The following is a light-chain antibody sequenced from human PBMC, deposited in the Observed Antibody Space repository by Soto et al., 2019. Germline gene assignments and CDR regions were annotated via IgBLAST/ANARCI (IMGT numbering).Light chain of an antibody. V-gene: IGKV2D-29*01. CDR2: EVS. J-gene: IGKJ5*01. Sequence: DIVMTQTPLSLSVTPGQPASISCKSSQSLLVSDGTTFLHWYLQKPGQPPQLLIFEVSKRFSGVPDRFTGSGSGTVFTLEISRVEAEDVGVFYCMQSTQLPSTFGQGTRLEFK. CDR1: QSLLVSDGTTF. CDR3: MQSTQLPST.